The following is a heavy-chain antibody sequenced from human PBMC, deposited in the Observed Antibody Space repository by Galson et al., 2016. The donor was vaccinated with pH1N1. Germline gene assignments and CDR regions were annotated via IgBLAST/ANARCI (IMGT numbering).Heavy chain of an antibody. J-gene: IGHJ4*02. CDR1: GYSFTSYW. Sequence: QSGAEVTKPGESLKISCRGSGYSFTSYWIAWVRQKPGKGLERMGIVYPGDSDTRYSPSFRGLFTFSADKSIGTAYLQWSSLEASDTAIYYCARLRGGITVVLDVYFYLWGQGTLVPVSP. CDR2: VYPGDSDT. CDR3: ARLRGGITVVLDVYFYL. V-gene: IGHV5-51*03. D-gene: IGHD3-10*01.